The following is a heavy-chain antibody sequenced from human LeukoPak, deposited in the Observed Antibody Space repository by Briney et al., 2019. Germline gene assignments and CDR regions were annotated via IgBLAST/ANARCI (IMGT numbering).Heavy chain of an antibody. CDR1: GYTFTGYY. D-gene: IGHD3-22*01. J-gene: IGHJ1*01. CDR2: INPNSGGT. Sequence: GASVKVSCKASGYTFTGYYMHWVRQAPGQGLERMGRINPNSGGTNYAQKFQGRVTMTRDTSISTAYMELSRLRSDDTAVYYCARGPYYYDTKYFQHWGQGTLVTVSS. CDR3: ARGPYYYDTKYFQH. V-gene: IGHV1-2*06.